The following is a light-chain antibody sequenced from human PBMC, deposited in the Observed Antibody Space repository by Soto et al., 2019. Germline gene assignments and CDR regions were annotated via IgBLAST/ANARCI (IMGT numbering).Light chain of an antibody. J-gene: IGKJ1*01. CDR3: EQYGSSPRT. Sequence: EVVMTQSPATLSVSPGERAPLSCRASQTLSDFHLAWYQQRPGQPPRLLIYGASTRATGVPDRFSGSGSGTDITLTISRLEPEDSAVYYCEQYGSSPRTFGQGTKVYIK. V-gene: IGKV3-20*01. CDR1: QTLSDFH. CDR2: GAS.